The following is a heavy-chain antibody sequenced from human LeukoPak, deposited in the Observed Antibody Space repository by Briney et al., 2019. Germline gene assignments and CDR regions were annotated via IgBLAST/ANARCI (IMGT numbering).Heavy chain of an antibody. V-gene: IGHV3-53*01. CDR2: IYSGGST. Sequence: GGSLRLSCAASGFTVSSNYMSWVRQAPGKGLEWVSVIYSGGSTYYADSVKGRFTISRDNSKNTLYLQMNSLRTEDTAVYYCARGSKPPSYYYDSSGTYFDYWGQGTLVTVSS. CDR3: ARGSKPPSYYYDSSGTYFDY. CDR1: GFTVSSNY. D-gene: IGHD3-22*01. J-gene: IGHJ4*02.